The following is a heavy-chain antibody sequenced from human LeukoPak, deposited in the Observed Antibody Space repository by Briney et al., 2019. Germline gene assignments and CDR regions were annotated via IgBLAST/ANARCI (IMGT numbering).Heavy chain of an antibody. CDR3: ARYYYDSSGYSPYFDY. Sequence: ASVKVSCKASGYTFTSYAMHWVRQAPGQRLEWMGWINAGNGNTKYSQKSQGRVTITRDTSASTAYMELSSLRSEDTAVHYCARYYYDSSGYSPYFDYWGQGTLVTVSS. CDR2: INAGNGNT. D-gene: IGHD3-22*01. V-gene: IGHV1-3*01. CDR1: GYTFTSYA. J-gene: IGHJ4*02.